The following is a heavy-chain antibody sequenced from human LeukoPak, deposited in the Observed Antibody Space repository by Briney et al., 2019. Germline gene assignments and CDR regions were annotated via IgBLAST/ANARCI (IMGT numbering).Heavy chain of an antibody. CDR2: IYSGGST. CDR3: RRGYSYGGRFDY. D-gene: IGHD5-18*01. J-gene: IGHJ4*02. Sequence: GGSLRLSCAASGFTVSSNYMSWVRQAPGKGLEWVSVIYSGGSTYYADSVKGRFTISRDNSKNTLYLQINSLAAENTAVYYGRRGYSYGGRFDYWGQGTLVTVSS. CDR1: GFTVSSNY. V-gene: IGHV3-53*01.